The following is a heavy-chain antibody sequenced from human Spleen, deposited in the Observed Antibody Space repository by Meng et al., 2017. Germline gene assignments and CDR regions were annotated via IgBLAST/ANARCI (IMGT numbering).Heavy chain of an antibody. Sequence: GESLKTSCAASGFTFSSYSMNWVRQAPGKGLEWVSSISSSSSYIYYADSVKGRFTTSRNNAKNSLCLQINSLRAEDTAVYYCAGVFFRRGVTLGPGDYWGQGTLVTVSS. CDR3: AGVFFRRGVTLGPGDY. J-gene: IGHJ4*02. D-gene: IGHD3-16*01. CDR2: ISSSSSYI. CDR1: GFTFSSYS. V-gene: IGHV3-21*01.